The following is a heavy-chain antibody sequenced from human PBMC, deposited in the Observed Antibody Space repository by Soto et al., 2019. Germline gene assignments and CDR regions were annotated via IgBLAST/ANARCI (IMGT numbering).Heavy chain of an antibody. D-gene: IGHD2-15*01. CDR1: GYTFISYA. V-gene: IGHV1-3*01. J-gene: IGHJ4*02. CDR3: AAGGGGSRY. Sequence: QVQLVQSGAEVKKPGASVKVSCKASGYTFISYAMHWVRQAPGHSLEWMGWINAGNGDTRYSQTFQGRVSFTRDTSASTAYMELSSLTSDDTAIYYCAAGGGGSRYWGQGTLVTVSS. CDR2: INAGNGDT.